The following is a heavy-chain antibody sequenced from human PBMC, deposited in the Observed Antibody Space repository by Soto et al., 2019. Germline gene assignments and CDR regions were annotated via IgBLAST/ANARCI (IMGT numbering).Heavy chain of an antibody. CDR1: GYTFTSYG. D-gene: IGHD1-1*01. Sequence: QVHLVQSGAEVKKPGASVKVSCKASGYTFTSYGITWVRQAPGQGLEWMGWISAHNGNTDYAQTLQGRVLVTRDTSPSTAYMELRSLRSDVTAVYSCARGRYGDYWGQGALVTVSS. J-gene: IGHJ4*02. CDR2: ISAHNGNT. CDR3: ARGRYGDY. V-gene: IGHV1-18*01.